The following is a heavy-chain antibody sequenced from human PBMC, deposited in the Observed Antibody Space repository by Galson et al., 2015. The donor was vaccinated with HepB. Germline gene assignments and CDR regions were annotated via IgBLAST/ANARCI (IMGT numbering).Heavy chain of an antibody. V-gene: IGHV1-46*01. CDR2: INPSGGST. CDR3: AREVCSTSCQGEYYGMDV. CDR1: GYTFTSYY. Sequence: SVKVSCKASGYTFTSYYIHWVRQAPGQGLEWMGIINPSGGSTSYAQKFQGGVTMTRDTSTSTVYMELSSLRSEDTAVYYCAREVCSTSCQGEYYGMDVWGQGTAVTVSS. D-gene: IGHD2-2*01. J-gene: IGHJ6*02.